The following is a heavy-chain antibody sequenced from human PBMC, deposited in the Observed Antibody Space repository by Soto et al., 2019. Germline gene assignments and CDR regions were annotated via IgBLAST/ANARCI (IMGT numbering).Heavy chain of an antibody. D-gene: IGHD3-22*01. CDR3: AADGLSSGYFDY. CDR2: MNPNTGNT. Sequence: GTPVKVSGKSSVYTFFDYVVHWVRRAPGQGLEWVGWMNPNTGNTNYAQKFQERVTITRDMSTSTAYMEVNSLRSEDTAVYYCAADGLSSGYFDYWGQGTLVTVSS. CDR1: VYTFFDYV. V-gene: IGHV1-58*01. J-gene: IGHJ4*02.